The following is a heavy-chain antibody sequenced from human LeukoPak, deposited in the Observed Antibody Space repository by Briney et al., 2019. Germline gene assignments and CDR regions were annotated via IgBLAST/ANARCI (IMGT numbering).Heavy chain of an antibody. D-gene: IGHD3-22*01. CDR2: IYYSGST. Sequence: SETLSLTCTVSGGSISSSSYYWGWIRQPPGKGLEWIGYIYYSGSTNYNPSLKSRITISVDTSKNQFSLKLSSVTAADTAVYYCARVGMYDSSGYYHEYFQHWGQGTLVTVSS. CDR1: GGSISSSSYY. V-gene: IGHV4-61*05. CDR3: ARVGMYDSSGYYHEYFQH. J-gene: IGHJ1*01.